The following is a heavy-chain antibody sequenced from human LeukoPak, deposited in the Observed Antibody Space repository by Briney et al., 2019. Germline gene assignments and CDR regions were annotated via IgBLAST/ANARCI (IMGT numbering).Heavy chain of an antibody. Sequence: ASVKVSCEASGYTFTGYHMHWVRQAPGQGLEWMGWINPNSGGTNYAQKFQGRVTMTRDTSISTAYMELSRLRSDDTAVYYCARVPRATVVTYDYWGQGTLVTVSS. V-gene: IGHV1-2*02. J-gene: IGHJ4*02. CDR3: ARVPRATVVTYDY. CDR1: GYTFTGYH. CDR2: INPNSGGT. D-gene: IGHD4-23*01.